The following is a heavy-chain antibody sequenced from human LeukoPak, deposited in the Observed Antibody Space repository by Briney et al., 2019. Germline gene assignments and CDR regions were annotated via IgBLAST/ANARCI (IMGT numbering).Heavy chain of an antibody. J-gene: IGHJ4*02. CDR3: AKDPDPGYSSSSGSY. CDR2: ISSSSSYI. V-gene: IGHV3-21*01. CDR1: GFTFSSYS. Sequence: GGSLRLSCAASGFTFSSYSMNWVRQAPGKGLEWVSSISSSSSYIYYADSVKGRFTISRDNAKNSLYLQMNSLRAEDTAVYYCAKDPDPGYSSSSGSYWGQGTLVTV. D-gene: IGHD6-13*01.